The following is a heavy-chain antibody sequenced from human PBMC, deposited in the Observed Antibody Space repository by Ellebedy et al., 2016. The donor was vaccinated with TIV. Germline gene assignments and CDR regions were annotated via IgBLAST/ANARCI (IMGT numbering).Heavy chain of an antibody. D-gene: IGHD3-3*01. J-gene: IGHJ4*02. CDR1: GFIVSATY. CDR2: IYPDDRT. Sequence: GESLKISCAASGFIVSATYMSWVRQAPGKGLEWVSIIYPDDRTFYAGFARGRFSISRDKSKNTLYLQMNSLRADDMAVYYCARDSGFGVDTPYWGQGTPVTVSS. V-gene: IGHV3-53*01. CDR3: ARDSGFGVDTPY.